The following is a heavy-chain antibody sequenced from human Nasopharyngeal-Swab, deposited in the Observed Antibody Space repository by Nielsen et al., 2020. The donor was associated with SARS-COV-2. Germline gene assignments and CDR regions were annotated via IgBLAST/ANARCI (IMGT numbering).Heavy chain of an antibody. Sequence: SETLSLTCTVSGGSISSYYWSWIRQPPGKGLEWIGYIYYSGSTNYNPSLKSRVTLSVDTSKNQFSLKLSSVTAADTAVYYCARLVSDSSGYYYPHYYYYYMDVWGKGTTVTVSS. CDR1: GGSISSYY. V-gene: IGHV4-59*08. CDR3: ARLVSDSSGYYYPHYYYYYMDV. CDR2: IYYSGST. D-gene: IGHD3-22*01. J-gene: IGHJ6*03.